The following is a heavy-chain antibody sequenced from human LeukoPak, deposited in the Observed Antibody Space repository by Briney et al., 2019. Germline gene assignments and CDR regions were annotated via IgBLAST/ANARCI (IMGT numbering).Heavy chain of an antibody. Sequence: GGSLRLSCAASGFTLGSYEMNWVRQAPGKGLEWVSYISSSGSTIYYADSVKGRFTISRDNAKNSLYLQMNSLRAEDTAVYYCARGHSCSGGSCFFDYWGQGTLVTVSS. CDR1: GFTLGSYE. CDR2: ISSSGSTI. CDR3: ARGHSCSGGSCFFDY. V-gene: IGHV3-48*03. D-gene: IGHD2-15*01. J-gene: IGHJ4*02.